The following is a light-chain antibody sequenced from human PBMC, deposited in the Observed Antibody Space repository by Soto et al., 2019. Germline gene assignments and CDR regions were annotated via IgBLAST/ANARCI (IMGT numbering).Light chain of an antibody. V-gene: IGKV3-15*01. CDR3: EQYHNSPYT. CDR1: QSVTSN. J-gene: IGKJ2*01. Sequence: IVMTQSPATLSVSPGERATLSCRASQSVTSNLAWYQQKPGQAPRLLIYGASTRATGIPARFSGSGSGTEFTLTISSLQSEDFAVYYCEQYHNSPYTFGQGTKLDIK. CDR2: GAS.